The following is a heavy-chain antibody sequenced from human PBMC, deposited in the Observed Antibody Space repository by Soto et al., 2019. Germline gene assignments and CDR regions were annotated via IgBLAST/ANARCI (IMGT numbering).Heavy chain of an antibody. V-gene: IGHV4-39*01. CDR1: DDSISSSTYY. CDR2: IFYTGST. J-gene: IGHJ4*02. D-gene: IGHD3-22*01. CDR3: ARRPSSGYAYYFDY. Sequence: LSLTCSVSDDSISSSTYYWGWIRQPPGKGLEWLGYIFYTGSTYKNPSLKSRVTISADSSKNQFSVNLTSVTATDTAVYYCARRPSSGYAYYFDYWGQGILVTVSS.